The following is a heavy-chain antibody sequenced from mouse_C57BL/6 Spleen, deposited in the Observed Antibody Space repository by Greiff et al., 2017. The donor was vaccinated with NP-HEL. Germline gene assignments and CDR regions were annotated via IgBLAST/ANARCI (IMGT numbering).Heavy chain of an antibody. CDR3: AGGYYDYDDYAMDY. V-gene: IGHV1-82*01. CDR2: IYPGDGDT. J-gene: IGHJ4*01. CDR1: GYAFSSSW. Sequence: QVQLKESGPELVKPGASVKISCKASGYAFSSSWMNWVKQRPGKGLEWIGRIYPGDGDTNYNGKFKGKATLTADKSSSTAYMQLSSLTSEDSAVYFCAGGYYDYDDYAMDYWGQGTSVTVSS. D-gene: IGHD2-4*01.